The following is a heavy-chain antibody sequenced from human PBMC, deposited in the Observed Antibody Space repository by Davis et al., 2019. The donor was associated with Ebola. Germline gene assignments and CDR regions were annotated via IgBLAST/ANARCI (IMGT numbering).Heavy chain of an antibody. CDR3: AGYSSSSSVLYYYYGMDV. CDR2: IYYSGST. D-gene: IGHD6-6*01. CDR1: GGSISSGGYH. J-gene: IGHJ6*01. V-gene: IGHV4-31*03. Sequence: MPSETLSLTCTVSGGSISSGGYHCSWIRQHPVKGLEWIGYIYYSGSTYYNPSPKSRVTISVDTSKNQFSLKLSSVTAADTAVYYCAGYSSSSSVLYYYYGMDVWGQGTTVTVSS.